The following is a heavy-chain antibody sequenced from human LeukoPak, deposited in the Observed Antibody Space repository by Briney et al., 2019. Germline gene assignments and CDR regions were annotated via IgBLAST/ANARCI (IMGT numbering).Heavy chain of an antibody. Sequence: ASVKVSCKASGYTFTGYYMHWVRQAPGQGLEWMGWINPNNGDTKFARKFQGRVTMTRDTPISTAYMDLTRLTSDDTAMYFCSRGSAYDSGWGSFDYWGQGTLVTVSS. CDR2: INPNNGDT. CDR3: SRGSAYDSGWGSFDY. J-gene: IGHJ4*02. D-gene: IGHD3-22*01. V-gene: IGHV1-2*02. CDR1: GYTFTGYY.